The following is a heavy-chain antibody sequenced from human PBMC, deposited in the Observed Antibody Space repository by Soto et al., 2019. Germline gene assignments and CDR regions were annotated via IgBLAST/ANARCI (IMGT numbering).Heavy chain of an antibody. V-gene: IGHV1-69*13. CDR2: IIPIFGTA. J-gene: IGHJ6*02. D-gene: IGHD3-9*01. CDR3: ARDEYDILTGYYYYYGMDV. Sequence: EASVKVSCKASGGTFSSYAISWVRQAPGQGLEWMGGIIPIFGTANYAQKFQGRVTITADESTSTAYMELSSLRSEDTAVYYCARDEYDILTGYYYYYGMDVWGQGTTVTVSS. CDR1: GGTFSSYA.